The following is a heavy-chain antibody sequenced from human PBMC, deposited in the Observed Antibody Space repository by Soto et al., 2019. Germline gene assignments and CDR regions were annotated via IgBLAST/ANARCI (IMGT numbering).Heavy chain of an antibody. V-gene: IGHV1-18*04. CDR2: INPYNGNT. CDR3: ARAPTDSSGYYKYYFDY. J-gene: IGHJ4*02. CDR1: GYTFTNYG. Sequence: ASVKVSCKASGYTFTNYGVIWLRQAPGQGLEWMGWINPYNGNTNYAQKVQGRVTMTTDTSTSTAYMELRSLRSDDTAVYYCARAPTDSSGYYKYYFDYWGQGTLVTVSS. D-gene: IGHD3-22*01.